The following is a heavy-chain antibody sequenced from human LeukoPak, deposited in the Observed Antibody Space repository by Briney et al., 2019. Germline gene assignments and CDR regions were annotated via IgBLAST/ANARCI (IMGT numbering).Heavy chain of an antibody. CDR1: GFTFSSYW. CDR2: IKQDGSEK. CDR3: ARERSGWISPLYFVY. D-gene: IGHD6-19*01. Sequence: PGGSLRLSCAASGFTFSSYWMSWVRQAPGKGLEWVANIKQDGSEKYYVDSVKGRFTISRDNAKNSLYLQMNSLRAEDTAVYYCARERSGWISPLYFVYWGQGTLVTVSS. J-gene: IGHJ4*02. V-gene: IGHV3-7*01.